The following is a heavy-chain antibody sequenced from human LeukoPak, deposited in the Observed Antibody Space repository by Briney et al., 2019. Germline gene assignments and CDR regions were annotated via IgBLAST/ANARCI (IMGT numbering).Heavy chain of an antibody. J-gene: IGHJ3*02. D-gene: IGHD3-3*01. CDR3: ARDRRALYYDFWSGYPYDAFDI. CDR2: IIPIFGAA. Sequence: SVKVSCKASGGTFSSYAISWVRQAPGQGLEWMGGIIPIFGAANYAQKFQGRVTITADESTSTAYMELSRLRSDDTAVYYCARDRRALYYDFWSGYPYDAFDIWGQGTMVTVSS. V-gene: IGHV1-69*13. CDR1: GGTFSSYA.